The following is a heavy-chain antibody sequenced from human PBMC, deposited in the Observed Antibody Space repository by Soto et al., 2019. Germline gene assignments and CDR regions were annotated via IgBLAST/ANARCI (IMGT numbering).Heavy chain of an antibody. D-gene: IGHD4-17*01. J-gene: IGHJ4*02. V-gene: IGHV5-51*01. CDR3: ARPANTVADRFDV. Sequence: GESLKISCQVSGYTFTIYWIGWVRQMPGKGLEWMGIIYPSDSDTIYSPSFQAQVTISADQSINTAYLQWDSLKDSDTAIYYCARPANTVADRFDVWGQGTPVTVSS. CDR1: GYTFTIYW. CDR2: IYPSDSDT.